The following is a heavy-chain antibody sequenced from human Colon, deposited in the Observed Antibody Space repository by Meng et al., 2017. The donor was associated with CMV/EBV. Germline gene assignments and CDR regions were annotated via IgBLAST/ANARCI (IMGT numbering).Heavy chain of an antibody. J-gene: IGHJ4*02. Sequence: QVQRVQSGAEGRKHGASVRVSCKASGYTFSKSYIYWVRQAPGQGPEWMGIINPTGDSTTLAQKFQGRVMVTRDTSTNTVYMELSSLRSDDTAVYYCTREGFDYWGQGALVTVSS. CDR1: GYTFSKSY. CDR3: TREGFDY. CDR2: INPTGDST. V-gene: IGHV1-46*01.